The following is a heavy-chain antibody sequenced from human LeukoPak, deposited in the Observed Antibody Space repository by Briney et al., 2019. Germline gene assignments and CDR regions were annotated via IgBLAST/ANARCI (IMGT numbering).Heavy chain of an antibody. CDR1: GESFSAYY. J-gene: IGHJ4*02. D-gene: IGHD3-10*01. CDR2: INHSGTT. CDR3: ARGSGYGSALQYKAQYFDS. V-gene: IGHV4-34*01. Sequence: PSETLSLTCAVYGESFSAYYWSWIRQPPGKGLEWIGEINHSGTTNYNPSLKSRVNTSLDTSKNQFSLKLTSVTAADTAVYYCARGSGYGSALQYKAQYFDSWGQGILVTVSS.